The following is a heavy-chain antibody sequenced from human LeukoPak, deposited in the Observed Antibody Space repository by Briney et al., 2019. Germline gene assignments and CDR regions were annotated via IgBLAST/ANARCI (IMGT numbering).Heavy chain of an antibody. D-gene: IGHD5-18*01. V-gene: IGHV1-18*01. CDR1: GYTFTSFG. J-gene: IGHJ4*02. Sequence: ASAKVSCKASGYTFTSFGISWVRQAPGQGLEWMGWISAYNGNTKSAQKFQDRVIMTIDISTNTAYMELRSLRSDDTAVFYCVRDLGVDTSMIFFDYWGQGTLVTVSS. CDR2: ISAYNGNT. CDR3: VRDLGVDTSMIFFDY.